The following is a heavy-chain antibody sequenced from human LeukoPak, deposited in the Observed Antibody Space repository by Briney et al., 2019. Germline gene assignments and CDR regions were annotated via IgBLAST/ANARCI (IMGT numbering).Heavy chain of an antibody. J-gene: IGHJ4*02. D-gene: IGHD3/OR15-3a*01. CDR2: ISSSSSYI. Sequence: GGSLRLSCAASGFTFSSYGMNWVRQAPEKGLEWVSSISSSSSYIYYADSVKGRFTISRDNAKNSLYLQMNSLRAEDTAVYYCARDVLGRGVFDYWGQGTLVTVSS. V-gene: IGHV3-21*01. CDR3: ARDVLGRGVFDY. CDR1: GFTFSSYG.